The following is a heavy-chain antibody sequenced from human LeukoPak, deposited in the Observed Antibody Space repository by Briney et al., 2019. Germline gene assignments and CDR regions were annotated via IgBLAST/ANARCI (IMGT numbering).Heavy chain of an antibody. D-gene: IGHD6-19*01. CDR3: ARDHLGSGWSRCFDY. V-gene: IGHV4-39*07. J-gene: IGHJ4*02. CDR1: GGSISSYY. CDR2: IYYSGST. Sequence: SETLSLTCTVSGGSISSYYWSWIRQPPGKGLEWIGSIYYSGSTYYNPSLKSRVTISVDTSKNQFSLKLSSVTAADTAVYYCARDHLGSGWSRCFDYWGQGTLVTVSS.